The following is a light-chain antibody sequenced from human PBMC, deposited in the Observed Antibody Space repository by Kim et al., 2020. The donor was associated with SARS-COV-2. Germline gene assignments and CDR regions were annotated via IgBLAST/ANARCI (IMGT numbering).Light chain of an antibody. V-gene: IGLV1-44*01. Sequence: QRVTISCSGSSSNIGSNTGNWYQQLPGTAPKLPIYSNNQRPSGVPDRFSGSKSGTSASLAISGLQSEDEADYYCAAWDDSLNGPWVFGGGTQLTVL. CDR2: SNN. CDR3: AAWDDSLNGPWV. J-gene: IGLJ3*02. CDR1: SSNIGSNT.